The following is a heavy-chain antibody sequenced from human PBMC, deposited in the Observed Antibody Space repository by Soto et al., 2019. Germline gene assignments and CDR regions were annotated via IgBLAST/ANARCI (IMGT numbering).Heavy chain of an antibody. Sequence: SETLSLTCTVSGGSVSSGSYYWSWIRQPPGKGLEWIGYIYYSGSTNYNPSLKSRVTISVDTSKNQFSLKLSSVTAADTAVYYCARDSSAFGSPGHYYYGMDVWGQGTTVTVSS. V-gene: IGHV4-61*01. CDR1: GGSVSSGSYY. J-gene: IGHJ6*02. D-gene: IGHD3-16*01. CDR2: IYYSGST. CDR3: ARDSSAFGSPGHYYYGMDV.